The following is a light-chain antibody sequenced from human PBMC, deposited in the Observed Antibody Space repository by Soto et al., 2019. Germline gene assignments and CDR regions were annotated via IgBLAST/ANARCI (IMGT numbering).Light chain of an antibody. CDR2: LGS. CDR1: QSLLNSNGYNY. J-gene: IGKJ5*01. Sequence: IVLTQSPLSLPVTPGEPASISCRSSQSLLNSNGYNYLDWYLQKPGQSPQVLIYLGSNRASGVPDRFSGSGSGTDFTLTISSLEPEDFAVYYCQQRKNWQVTFGQGTRLEIK. CDR3: QQRKNWQVT. V-gene: IGKV2-28*01.